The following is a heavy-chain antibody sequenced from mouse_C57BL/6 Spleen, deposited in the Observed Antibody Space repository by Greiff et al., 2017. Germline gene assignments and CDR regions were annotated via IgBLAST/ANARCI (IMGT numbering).Heavy chain of an antibody. CDR1: GYAFSSSW. Sequence: VQLQQSGPELVKPGASVKISCKASGYAFSSSWMNWVKQRPGKGLEWIGRIYPGDGDTNYNGKFKGKATLTADKSSSTAYMRLSSLTSEDSAVYFCARWGTGDWYFDVWGTGTTVTVSS. J-gene: IGHJ1*03. CDR3: ARWGTGDWYFDV. CDR2: IYPGDGDT. V-gene: IGHV1-82*01. D-gene: IGHD1-1*02.